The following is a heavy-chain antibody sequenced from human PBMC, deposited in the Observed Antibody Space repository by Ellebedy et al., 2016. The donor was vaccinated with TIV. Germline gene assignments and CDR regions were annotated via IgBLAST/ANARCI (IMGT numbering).Heavy chain of an antibody. CDR1: VYTLTELS. D-gene: IGHD1-26*01. Sequence: AASVKVSCKVSVYTLTELSMHWVRQAPGKGLEWMGGFDPEDGETIYAQKFQGRVTMTEDTSTDTAYMELSSLRSEDTAVYYCATGAKPNTYYYYGMDVWGQGTTVTVSS. V-gene: IGHV1-24*01. J-gene: IGHJ6*02. CDR3: ATGAKPNTYYYYGMDV. CDR2: FDPEDGET.